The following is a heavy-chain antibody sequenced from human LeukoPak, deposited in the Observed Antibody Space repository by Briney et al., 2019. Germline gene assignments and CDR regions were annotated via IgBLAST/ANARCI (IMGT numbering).Heavy chain of an antibody. CDR3: ARQVDWAFDY. Sequence: GGSLRLSCAASGFTFDDYSMHWVRQAPGKGLEWVSLISWDGGSTYYADSVKGRFTISRDNAKNSLYLQMNSLRAEDTAVYYCARQVDWAFDYWGQGTLVTVSS. D-gene: IGHD3-9*01. V-gene: IGHV3-43D*03. CDR1: GFTFDDYS. J-gene: IGHJ4*02. CDR2: ISWDGGST.